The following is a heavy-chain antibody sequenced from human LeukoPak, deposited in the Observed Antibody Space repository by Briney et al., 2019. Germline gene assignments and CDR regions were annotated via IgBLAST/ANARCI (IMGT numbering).Heavy chain of an antibody. Sequence: NPSETLSLTCTVSGGSISSGSYYWSWIRQPAGKGLEWIGRIYTSGSTNYNPSLKSRVTISVDTSKNQFSLKLSSVTAADTAVYYCAREQTPRQWLVRWGQGPLVTVSS. CDR1: GGSISSGSYY. CDR2: IYTSGST. CDR3: AREQTPRQWLVR. V-gene: IGHV4-61*02. D-gene: IGHD6-19*01. J-gene: IGHJ4*02.